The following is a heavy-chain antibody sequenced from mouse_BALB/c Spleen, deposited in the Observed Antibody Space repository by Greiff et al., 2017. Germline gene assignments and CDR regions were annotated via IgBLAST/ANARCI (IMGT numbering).Heavy chain of an antibody. CDR2: IHYSGST. Sequence: EVKLMESGPGLVKPSQSLSLTCSVTGYSITSGYYWNWIRQFPGNKLEWMGYIHYSGSTNYNPSLKSRISITRDTSKNQFFLQLNSVTTEDTATYYCARGVYYGSFYAMDYWGQGTSVTVSS. D-gene: IGHD1-1*01. V-gene: IGHV3-1*02. J-gene: IGHJ4*01. CDR1: GYSITSGYY. CDR3: ARGVYYGSFYAMDY.